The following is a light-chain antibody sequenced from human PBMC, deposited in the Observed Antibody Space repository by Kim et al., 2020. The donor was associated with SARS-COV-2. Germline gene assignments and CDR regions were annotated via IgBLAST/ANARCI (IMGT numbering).Light chain of an antibody. CDR2: DVN. CDR3: CSYAVGNTYV. J-gene: IGLJ1*01. Sequence: QSALTQPRSVSGSPGQSVTISCTGTSSDVGNYNYVSWYQQHPGKGPNLMIYDVNKKSSGVPDRFSGSKSGNTASLTISGLQAEDEADYYCCSYAVGNTYVFGTGTKVTVL. V-gene: IGLV2-11*01. CDR1: SSDVGNYNY.